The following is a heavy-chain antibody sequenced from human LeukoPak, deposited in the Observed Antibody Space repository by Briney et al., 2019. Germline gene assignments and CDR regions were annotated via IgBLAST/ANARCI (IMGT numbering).Heavy chain of an antibody. CDR3: AKGIGSRVDAFDI. J-gene: IGHJ3*02. CDR1: GFTFSGSA. D-gene: IGHD5-12*01. V-gene: IGHV3-73*01. CDR2: IRSKANSYAT. Sequence: GGSLRLSCAASGFTFSGSAMHWVRQASGKGLEWVGRIRSKANSYATAYAASVKGRFTISRDDSKNTAYLQMNSLKTEDTAVYYCAKGIGSRVDAFDIWGQGAMVTVSS.